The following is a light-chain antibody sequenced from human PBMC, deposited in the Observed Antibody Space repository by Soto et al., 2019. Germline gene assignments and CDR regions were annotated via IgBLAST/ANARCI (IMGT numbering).Light chain of an antibody. CDR2: SNN. Sequence: QSVLTQPPSASGTPGQRVTIFCSGSSSTIGSNTVNWYQQLPGTAPKLLIYSNNQRPSGVPDRFSGSKSGTSASLAISGLQSEDEADYYCAAWDDSLNGYVVFGGGTQLTVL. CDR1: SSTIGSNT. J-gene: IGLJ2*01. V-gene: IGLV1-44*01. CDR3: AAWDDSLNGYVV.